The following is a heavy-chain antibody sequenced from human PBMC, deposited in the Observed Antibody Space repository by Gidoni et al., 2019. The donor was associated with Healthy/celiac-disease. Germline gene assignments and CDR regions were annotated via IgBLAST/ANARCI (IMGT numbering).Heavy chain of an antibody. CDR1: GFTFSSYS. V-gene: IGHV3-21*01. D-gene: IGHD6-13*01. CDR3: ARDVEAAAGPYYYYYGMDV. J-gene: IGHJ6*02. CDR2: ISSSSSYI. Sequence: EVQLVESGGGRVKPGGSLRRSCAASGFTFSSYSLNWVRQAPGKGLELVSSISSSSSYIYYADSVKGRFTISRDNAKNSLFLQMNSLRAEDTAVYYCARDVEAAAGPYYYYYGMDVWGQGTTVTVSS.